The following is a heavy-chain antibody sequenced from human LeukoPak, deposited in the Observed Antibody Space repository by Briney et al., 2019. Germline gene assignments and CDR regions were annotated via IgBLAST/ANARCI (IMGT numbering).Heavy chain of an antibody. Sequence: GASVKVSCKASGYTFTSYDINWVRQATGQGLEWMGWMNPNSGNTGYAQKFQGRVTMTRNTSISTAYMELSSLRSEDTAVYYCARGQYCSSTSCSIGSYWFDPWGQGTLVTVSS. V-gene: IGHV1-8*01. CDR3: ARGQYCSSTSCSIGSYWFDP. CDR1: GYTFTSYD. CDR2: MNPNSGNT. D-gene: IGHD2-2*01. J-gene: IGHJ5*02.